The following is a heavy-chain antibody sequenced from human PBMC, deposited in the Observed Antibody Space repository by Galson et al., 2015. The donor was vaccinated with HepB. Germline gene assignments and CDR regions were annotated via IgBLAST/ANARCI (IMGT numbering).Heavy chain of an antibody. V-gene: IGHV6-1*01. J-gene: IGHJ4*02. Sequence: CAISGDSVSSNSAAWNWIRQSPSRGLEWLGRTYYRSKWYNDYAVSVKSRITINPDTSKNQFSLQLNSVTPEDTAVYYCARDLFPGSYYGSSWDYFDYWGQGTLVTVSS. CDR2: TYYRSKWYN. CDR3: ARDLFPGSYYGSSWDYFDY. CDR1: GDSVSSNSAA. D-gene: IGHD1-26*01.